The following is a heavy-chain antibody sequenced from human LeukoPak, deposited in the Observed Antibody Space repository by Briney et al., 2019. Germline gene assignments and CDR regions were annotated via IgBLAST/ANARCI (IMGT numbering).Heavy chain of an antibody. CDR2: IYYSGST. CDR1: GGSISSYY. Sequence: SETLSLTCTVSGGSISSYYWSWIRQPPGKGLEWIGYIYYSGSTNYNPSLKSRVTISVDKSKNQFSLKLSSVTAADTAVYYCARGSRPIAVAGRRWFDPWGQGTLVTVSS. D-gene: IGHD6-19*01. J-gene: IGHJ5*02. V-gene: IGHV4-59*12. CDR3: ARGSRPIAVAGRRWFDP.